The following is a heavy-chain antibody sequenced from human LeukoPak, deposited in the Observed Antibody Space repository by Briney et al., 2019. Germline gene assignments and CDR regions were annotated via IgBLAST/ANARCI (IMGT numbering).Heavy chain of an antibody. CDR2: ISSNGGST. V-gene: IGHV3-64*01. Sequence: GGSLRLSCAASGFTFSSYAMNWVRHAPGKGLEYVSAISSNGGSTYYANSVKGRFTISRENSETTMYLQMGSLRAEDMAVSYCARGNLKDIVVVPAAPPAYWGQGTLVTVSS. D-gene: IGHD2-2*01. J-gene: IGHJ4*02. CDR3: ARGNLKDIVVVPAAPPAY. CDR1: GFTFSSYA.